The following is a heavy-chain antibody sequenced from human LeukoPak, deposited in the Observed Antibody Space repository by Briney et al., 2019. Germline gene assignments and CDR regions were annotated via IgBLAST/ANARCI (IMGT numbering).Heavy chain of an antibody. D-gene: IGHD6-13*01. CDR2: ISYDGSNK. V-gene: IGHV3-30*18. CDR1: GFTFSSYG. Sequence: PGGSLRLSCAASGFTFSSYGMHWVRQAPGKGLEWVAVISYDGSNKYYADSVKGRFTISRDNSKNTPYLQMNSLRAEDTAVYYCAKRLAIAAASFDYWGQGTLVTVSS. CDR3: AKRLAIAAASFDY. J-gene: IGHJ4*02.